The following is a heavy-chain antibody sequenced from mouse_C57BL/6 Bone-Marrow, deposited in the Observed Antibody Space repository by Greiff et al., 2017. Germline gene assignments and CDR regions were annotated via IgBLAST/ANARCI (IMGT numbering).Heavy chain of an antibody. CDR2: IDPSDSYT. CDR1: GYTFTSYW. Sequence: VQLQQPGAELVRPGTSVKLSCKASGYTFTSYWLHWVKQRPGQGLEWIGVIDPSDSYTNYNQKFKGKATLTVDTSSSTDYMQLSSLTSEDSAVYYCAREGYYGKPFAYWGQGTLVTVAA. J-gene: IGHJ3*01. V-gene: IGHV1-59*01. D-gene: IGHD1-1*01. CDR3: AREGYYGKPFAY.